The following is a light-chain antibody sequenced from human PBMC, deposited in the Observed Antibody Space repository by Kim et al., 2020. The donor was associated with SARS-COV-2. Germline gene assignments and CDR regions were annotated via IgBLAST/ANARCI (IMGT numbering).Light chain of an antibody. CDR3: QAWDSSTHVL. V-gene: IGLV3-1*01. CDR2: QDS. Sequence: VSPGQTASITCPGDKLGDKYACWYQQKPGQSPVLVVYQDSKRPSGIPERFSGSNSGNTATLTISGAQAMDEADYYCQAWDSSTHVLFGGGTQLTVL. CDR1: KLGDKY. J-gene: IGLJ2*01.